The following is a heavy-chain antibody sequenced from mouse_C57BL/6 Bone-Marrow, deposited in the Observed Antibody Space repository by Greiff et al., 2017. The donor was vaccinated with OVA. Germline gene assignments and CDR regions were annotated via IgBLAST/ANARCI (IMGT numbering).Heavy chain of an antibody. J-gene: IGHJ2*01. Sequence: VQLQQPGAELVMPGASVKLSCKASGYTFTSYWMHWVKQRPGQGLEWIGEIDPSDSYTNYNQKFKGKSTFTVDKSSSTAYMQLSSLRSEESAVYYGARGGGFIAHYFDYWGQGTTLTVSS. CDR1: GYTFTSYW. CDR2: IDPSDSYT. D-gene: IGHD1-1*01. V-gene: IGHV1-69*01. CDR3: ARGGGFIAHYFDY.